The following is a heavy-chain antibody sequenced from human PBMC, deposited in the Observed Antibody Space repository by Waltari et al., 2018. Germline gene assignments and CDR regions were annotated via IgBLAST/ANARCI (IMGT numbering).Heavy chain of an antibody. V-gene: IGHV1-69-2*01. CDR2: VEPEDGEK. D-gene: IGHD2-15*01. CDR1: GYTFTDYY. Sequence: EVQLVQSGAEVKKPGATVKISCKVSGYTFTDYYMHWVQQAPGKGLEWMGLVEPEDGEKTYAEKFQGRVTITADTSTDTAYMELSSLRSEDTAVYYCATDCSGGSCYSRLGNYGMDVWGQGTTVTVSS. J-gene: IGHJ6*02. CDR3: ATDCSGGSCYSRLGNYGMDV.